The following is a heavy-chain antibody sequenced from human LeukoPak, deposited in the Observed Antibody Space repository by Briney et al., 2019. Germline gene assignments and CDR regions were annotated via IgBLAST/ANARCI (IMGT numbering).Heavy chain of an antibody. V-gene: IGHV4-34*01. D-gene: IGHD6-13*01. J-gene: IGHJ4*02. CDR3: ARGPRCSSSWNCREPPLDY. Sequence: PSETLSLTCAVYGGSFSGYYWSWIRQPPGKGLEWIGEINHSGSTNYNPSLKSRVTISVDTSKNQFSLKLSSVTAADTAVYYCARGPRCSSSWNCREPPLDYWGQGTLVTVSS. CDR2: INHSGST. CDR1: GGSFSGYY.